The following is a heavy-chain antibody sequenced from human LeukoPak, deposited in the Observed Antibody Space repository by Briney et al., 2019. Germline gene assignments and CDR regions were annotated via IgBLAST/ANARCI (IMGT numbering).Heavy chain of an antibody. J-gene: IGHJ4*02. D-gene: IGHD1-14*01. CDR3: ARDHGVYAVD. V-gene: IGHV4-39*07. Sequence: PSETLSLTCTVSGGSISSYYWTWIRQPPGKGLEWIGSIYYSGSTYYNPSLKSRVTISVDTSKNQFSLKLSSVTAADTAVYYCARDHGVYAVDWGQGTLVTVSS. CDR1: GGSISSYY. CDR2: IYYSGST.